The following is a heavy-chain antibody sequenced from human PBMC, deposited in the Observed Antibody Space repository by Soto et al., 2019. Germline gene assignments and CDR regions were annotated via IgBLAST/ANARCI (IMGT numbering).Heavy chain of an antibody. CDR3: AKDRLAGGFDY. CDR1: GFTFRNYS. CDR2: VSATAGTT. J-gene: IGHJ4*02. D-gene: IGHD3-16*01. Sequence: PGGSLRLSCAASGFTFRNYSMSWVRQAPGKGLEWVSLVSATAGTTYYTDSVKGRFTISRDNSRNTVYLQMNSLRADDTAVYYFAKDRLAGGFDYWGQGTLVTVSS. V-gene: IGHV3-23*01.